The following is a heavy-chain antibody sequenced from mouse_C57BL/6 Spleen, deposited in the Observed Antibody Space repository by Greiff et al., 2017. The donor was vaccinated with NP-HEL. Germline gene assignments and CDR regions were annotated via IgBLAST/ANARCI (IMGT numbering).Heavy chain of an antibody. CDR3: ARERATVVARDYAMDY. J-gene: IGHJ4*01. D-gene: IGHD1-1*01. CDR1: GYTFTSYW. Sequence: QVQLQQPGAELVKPGASVKMSCKASGYTFTSYWITWVKQRPGQGLEWIGDIYPGSGSTNYNEKFKSKATLTVDTSSSTAYMQLSSLTSEDSAVYYCARERATVVARDYAMDYWGQGTSVTVSS. V-gene: IGHV1-55*01. CDR2: IYPGSGST.